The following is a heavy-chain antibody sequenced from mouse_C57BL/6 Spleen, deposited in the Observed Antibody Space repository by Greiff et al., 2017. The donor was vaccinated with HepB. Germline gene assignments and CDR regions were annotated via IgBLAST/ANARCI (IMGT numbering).Heavy chain of an antibody. D-gene: IGHD1-1*01. Sequence: QVQLKQSGPELVKPGASVKISCKASGYAFSSSWMNWVKQRPGKGLEWIGRIYPGDGDTNYNGKFKGKATLTADKSSSTAYMQLSSLTSEDSAVYFCARRDTTVVEGYFDVWGTGTTVTVSS. CDR2: IYPGDGDT. V-gene: IGHV1-82*01. CDR3: ARRDTTVVEGYFDV. J-gene: IGHJ1*03. CDR1: GYAFSSSW.